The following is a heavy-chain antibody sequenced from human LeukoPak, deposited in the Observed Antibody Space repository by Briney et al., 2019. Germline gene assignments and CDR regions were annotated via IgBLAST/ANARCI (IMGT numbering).Heavy chain of an antibody. CDR2: IYSGGSI. D-gene: IGHD4-23*01. J-gene: IGHJ4*02. V-gene: IGHV3-66*04. CDR3: ARPPYGGVNS. Sequence: PGGSLSLSCAASGLTVSSYTSWVRQAPGKGLEWVSVIYSGGSIYYADSVKGRFTISRDKSKNTLYLQMNSLRAEDTAVYYCARPPYGGVNSWGQGTLVTVSS. CDR1: GLTVSSY.